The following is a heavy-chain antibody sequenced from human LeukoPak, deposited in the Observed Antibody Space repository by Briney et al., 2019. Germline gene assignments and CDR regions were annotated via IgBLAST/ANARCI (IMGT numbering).Heavy chain of an antibody. CDR2: INPNSGGT. J-gene: IGHJ4*02. V-gene: IGHV1-2*06. D-gene: IGHD4-17*01. CDR1: GFTFTGYY. Sequence: GASVKVSCKASGFTFTGYYMHWVRQAPGQGLEWMGRINPNSGGTNYAQEFQGRVTMTRDTSISTAYMELSRLRSDDTAVYYCARGYGDEYYFDYWGQGTLVTVSS. CDR3: ARGYGDEYYFDY.